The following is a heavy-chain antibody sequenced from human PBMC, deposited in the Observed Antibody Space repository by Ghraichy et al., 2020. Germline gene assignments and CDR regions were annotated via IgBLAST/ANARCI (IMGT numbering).Heavy chain of an antibody. Sequence: SQTLSLTCTVSGGSISSYYWSWIRQPPGKGLEWIGYIYYSGSTNYNPSLKSRVTISVDTSKNQFSLKLSSVTAADTAVYYCARMVNTGRTGYYFDYLGQGTLVTVSS. CDR3: ARMVNTGRTGYYFDY. CDR1: GGSISSYY. CDR2: IYYSGST. V-gene: IGHV4-59*01. D-gene: IGHD4-17*01. J-gene: IGHJ4*02.